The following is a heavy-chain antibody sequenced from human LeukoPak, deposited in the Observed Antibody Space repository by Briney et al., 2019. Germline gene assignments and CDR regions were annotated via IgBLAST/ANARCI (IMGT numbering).Heavy chain of an antibody. CDR2: INHSGST. CDR1: GGSFSGYY. D-gene: IGHD3-22*01. V-gene: IGHV4-34*01. J-gene: IGHJ3*02. CDR3: ARGRGYYDSSGSKDAFDI. Sequence: PSETLSLTCAVYGGSFSGYYWSWIRQPPGKGLEWIGEINHSGSTNYNPSLKSRVTISVDTSKNQFSLKLSSVTAADTAVYYCARGRGYYDSSGSKDAFDIWGQGTMVTVSS.